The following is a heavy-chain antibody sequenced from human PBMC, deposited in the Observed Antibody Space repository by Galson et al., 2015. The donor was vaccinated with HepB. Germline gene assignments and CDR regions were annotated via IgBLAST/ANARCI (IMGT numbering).Heavy chain of an antibody. CDR2: IIPIFGSA. CDR3: ARQYDASGYYAY. J-gene: IGHJ1*01. D-gene: IGHD3-22*01. CDR1: GGSFSSRT. Sequence: SVKVSCKASGGSFSSRTISWVRQAPGQGLEWMGGIIPIFGSASYAQKFQDRVTITADESTRTTYMELSSLRSDDTAVYYCARQYDASGYYAYWGQGTLVTVSS. V-gene: IGHV1-69*13.